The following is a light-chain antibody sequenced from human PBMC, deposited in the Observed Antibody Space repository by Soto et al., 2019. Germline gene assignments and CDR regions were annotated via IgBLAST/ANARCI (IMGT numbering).Light chain of an antibody. CDR2: DAS. Sequence: EIVLTQSPATLSLSPGERATLSCRASQSVSSYLAWYQQKPGQAPRLLIYDASIRATGIPARFSGSGSGTDFTLTISNLEPEDFGVYYCQQRSNWPPYSFGQGTKLEIK. V-gene: IGKV3-11*01. CDR3: QQRSNWPPYS. CDR1: QSVSSY. J-gene: IGKJ2*01.